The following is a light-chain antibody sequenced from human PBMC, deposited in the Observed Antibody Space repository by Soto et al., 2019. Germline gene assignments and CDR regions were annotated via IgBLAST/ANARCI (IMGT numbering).Light chain of an antibody. J-gene: IGKJ1*01. V-gene: IGKV1-39*01. CDR2: DAS. CDR3: QQYNNWPRT. Sequence: IQMTQSPPSLSASVGDRVTITCRASETIYRYLNWYQQKPGKAPSLLISDASTLQGGVPARFSGSGSGTEFTLTISSLQSEDFAVYYCQQYNNWPRTFGQGTKVDIK. CDR1: ETIYRY.